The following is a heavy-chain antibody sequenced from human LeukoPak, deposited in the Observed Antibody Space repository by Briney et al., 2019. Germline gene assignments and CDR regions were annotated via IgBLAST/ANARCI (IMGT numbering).Heavy chain of an antibody. CDR1: GDSISTSNSY. CDR2: IYYSGNT. V-gene: IGHV4-39*01. Sequence: PSETLSLTCTVSGDSISTSNSYWGWIRQPPGKGLEWIGSIYYSGNTYYNASLKSRVTISVDTSKNQFSLKLTSVTAADTAVYYCARTYCSGASCYSEYFQHWGQGTLVTVSS. D-gene: IGHD2-15*01. J-gene: IGHJ1*01. CDR3: ARTYCSGASCYSEYFQH.